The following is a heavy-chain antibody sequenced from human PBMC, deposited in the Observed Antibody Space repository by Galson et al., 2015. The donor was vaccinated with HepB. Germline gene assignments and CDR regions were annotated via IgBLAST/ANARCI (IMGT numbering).Heavy chain of an antibody. CDR3: AAGFGAHDF. CDR1: GFNFDTVW. J-gene: IGHJ4*02. CDR2: INPDGTAA. D-gene: IGHD3-10*01. Sequence: SLRLSCAASGFNFDTVWMSWVRQAPGKGLEWVANINPDGTAAYHVDSVKGRFIISRDNAKKSVDLQMKSLRVDDTAVYYCAAGFGAHDFWGQGTRVIVFS. V-gene: IGHV3-7*03.